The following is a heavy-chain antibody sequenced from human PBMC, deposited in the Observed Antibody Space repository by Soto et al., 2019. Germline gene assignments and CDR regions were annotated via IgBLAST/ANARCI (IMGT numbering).Heavy chain of an antibody. D-gene: IGHD3-22*01. CDR3: ARSPITTIVAALSDY. CDR2: ISSSSSTI. V-gene: IGHV3-48*02. J-gene: IGHJ4*02. Sequence: EVQLVESGGGLVQPGGSLRLSCAASGFSFSTYNMNWVRQAPGKGLDRVSYISSSSSTIYYADSVKGRFTISRDNAKNSLYLQMNSLRDEDTAVYFCARSPITTIVAALSDYWGQGTLVTVSS. CDR1: GFSFSTYN.